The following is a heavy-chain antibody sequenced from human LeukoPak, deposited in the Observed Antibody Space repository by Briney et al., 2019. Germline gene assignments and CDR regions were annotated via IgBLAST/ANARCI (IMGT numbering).Heavy chain of an antibody. CDR2: INHSGST. D-gene: IGHD5-18*01. Sequence: KSSETLSLTCAVYGGSFSGYYWSWIRQPPGKGLEWIGEINHSGSTNYNPSLKSRVTISVDTSKNQFSLKLSSVTAADTAVYYCERGLRGYSYGLGRTSYYFDYWGQGTLVTVSS. J-gene: IGHJ4*02. V-gene: IGHV4-34*01. CDR3: ERGLRGYSYGLGRTSYYFDY. CDR1: GGSFSGYY.